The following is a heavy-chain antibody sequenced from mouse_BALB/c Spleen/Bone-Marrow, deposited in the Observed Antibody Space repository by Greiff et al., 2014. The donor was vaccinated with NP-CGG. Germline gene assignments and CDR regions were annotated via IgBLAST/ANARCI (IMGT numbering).Heavy chain of an antibody. CDR2: IYPGNVNT. CDR3: AREANWSFDY. J-gene: IGHJ2*01. V-gene: IGHV1S56*01. CDR1: GYTFTSYY. Sequence: QVQLQQSGPELVKPGASVRISCKASGYTFTSYYIHWVKQRPGQGLEWTGWIYPGNVNTKYNEKFKGKATLTADKSSSTAYMQLSSLTSEDSAVYFCAREANWSFDYWGQGTTLTVSS. D-gene: IGHD4-1*01.